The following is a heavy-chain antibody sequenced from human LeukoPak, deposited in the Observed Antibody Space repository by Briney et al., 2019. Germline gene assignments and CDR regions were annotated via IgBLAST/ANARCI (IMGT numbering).Heavy chain of an antibody. D-gene: IGHD3-10*01. CDR3: ARLRGLIDH. J-gene: IGHJ4*02. Sequence: PGGSLILSCAASGFIFSDHYMSWIRQAPGKGLEGVAYINSDSTTLYYADSVKGRFTVSRDNAKNSLYLHMNSLGVDDTAVYYCARLRGLIDHWGQGALVTVSS. V-gene: IGHV3-11*01. CDR2: INSDSTTL. CDR1: GFIFSDHY.